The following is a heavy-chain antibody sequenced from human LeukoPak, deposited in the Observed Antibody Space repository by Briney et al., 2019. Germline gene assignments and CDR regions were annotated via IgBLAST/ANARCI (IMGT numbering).Heavy chain of an antibody. CDR2: IYYSGST. CDR1: GGSFSGYY. D-gene: IGHD2-21*02. J-gene: IGHJ6*03. Sequence: SETLSLTCAVYGGSFSGYYWSWIRQPPGKGLEWIGYIYYSGSTNYNPSLKSRVTISVDTSKNQFSLKLSSVTAADTAVYYCARAGGLTAPMAVRYYYYYMDVWGKGTTVTVSS. CDR3: ARAGGLTAPMAVRYYYYYMDV. V-gene: IGHV4-59*01.